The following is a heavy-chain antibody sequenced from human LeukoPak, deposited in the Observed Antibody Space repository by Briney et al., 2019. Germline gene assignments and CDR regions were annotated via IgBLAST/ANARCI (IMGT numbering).Heavy chain of an antibody. CDR1: GYTFTIYA. V-gene: IGHV1-3*01. D-gene: IGHD2-2*01. Sequence: GASVKVSCKASGYTFTIYAMHWVRQAPGQRLEWMGWINAGNGNTKYSQKFQGRVTITRDTSASTAYMELSSLRSEDTAVYYCARDRGSSTSRTYYYYYGMDVWGKGTTVTVSS. CDR3: ARDRGSSTSRTYYYYYGMDV. CDR2: INAGNGNT. J-gene: IGHJ6*04.